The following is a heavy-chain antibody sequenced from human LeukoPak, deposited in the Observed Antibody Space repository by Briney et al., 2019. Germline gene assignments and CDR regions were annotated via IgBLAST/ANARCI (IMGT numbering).Heavy chain of an antibody. CDR2: ISGSGSHK. V-gene: IGHV3-21*01. CDR1: GFTFRNYH. Sequence: GGSLRLSCAGAGFTFRNYHMFWVRQAPGKGLEWVSSISGSGSHKDYADSVKGRFAISRDNAKNSMSLQMNNLRAEDTAVYYCAKDLLDTWAPDYWGQGTLVTVSS. D-gene: IGHD3-3*01. CDR3: AKDLLDTWAPDY. J-gene: IGHJ4*02.